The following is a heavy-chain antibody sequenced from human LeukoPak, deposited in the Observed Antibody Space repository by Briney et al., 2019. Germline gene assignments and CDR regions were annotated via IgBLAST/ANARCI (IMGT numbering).Heavy chain of an antibody. V-gene: IGHV3-7*01. Sequence: GGSLRLSCAASGFTFDDYAMHWVRQAPGKGLEWVANIKRDGSEKYYVDSVKGRFTISRDNAKNSLYLQMDSLRAEDTAVYYCARSRSAGYWGQGTLVTVSS. CDR3: ARSRSAGY. J-gene: IGHJ4*02. CDR1: GFTFDDYA. CDR2: IKRDGSEK.